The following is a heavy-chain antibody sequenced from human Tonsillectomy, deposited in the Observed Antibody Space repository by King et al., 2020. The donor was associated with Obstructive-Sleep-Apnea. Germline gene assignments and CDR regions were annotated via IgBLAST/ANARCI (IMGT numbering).Heavy chain of an antibody. D-gene: IGHD5-18*01. CDR3: VRDLRYSYGE. CDR1: GFTFSDFW. CDR2: INGDASRV. Sequence: VQLVESGGGLVRPGGSARLSCAASGFTFSDFWMYWVRQAPGQGLVWVSRINGDASRVSYADSVKGRFTISRDNAKSTLYLQMNSLRAEDTAVYYCVRDLRYSYGEWGQGTLVTVSS. J-gene: IGHJ4*02. V-gene: IGHV3-74*01.